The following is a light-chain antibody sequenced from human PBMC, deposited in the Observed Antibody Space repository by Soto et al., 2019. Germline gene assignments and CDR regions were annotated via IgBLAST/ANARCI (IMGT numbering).Light chain of an antibody. CDR1: QSVSSSY. CDR3: QQYGSSLTWT. Sequence: EIVLTQSPGTLSLSPGERATLSCRASQSVSSSYLAWYQQKPGQAPRLLIYGASSRATGIPDRFSGSGSGTDFTLTISRLEPEDFVVHYCQQYGSSLTWTFGQGTKVEIK. CDR2: GAS. V-gene: IGKV3-20*01. J-gene: IGKJ1*01.